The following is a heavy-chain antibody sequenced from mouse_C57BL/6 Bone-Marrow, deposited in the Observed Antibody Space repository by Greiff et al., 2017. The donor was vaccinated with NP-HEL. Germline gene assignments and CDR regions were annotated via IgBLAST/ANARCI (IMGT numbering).Heavy chain of an antibody. CDR1: GYTFTSYW. V-gene: IGHV1-7*01. Sequence: VQLQQSGAELAKPGASVKLSCKASGYTFTSYWMHWVKQRPGQGLEWIGYINPSSGYTKYNQKFKDKATLTADTSSSTAYMQLSSLTYEDSAVYYCARYPIYYDYDRYFDDWGTGTTVTVSS. J-gene: IGHJ1*03. CDR2: INPSSGYT. D-gene: IGHD2-4*01. CDR3: ARYPIYYDYDRYFDD.